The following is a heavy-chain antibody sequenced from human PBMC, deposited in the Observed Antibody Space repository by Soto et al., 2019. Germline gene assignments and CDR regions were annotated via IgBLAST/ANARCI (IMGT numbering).Heavy chain of an antibody. CDR3: AAEVRYFDWLYFQH. CDR2: INPNSGGT. D-gene: IGHD3-9*01. CDR1: GYTFSTSG. V-gene: IGHV1-2*04. Sequence: ASVKVSCKASGYTFSTSGMSWLRQAPGQGLEWMGWINPNSGGTNYAQKFQGWVTMTRDTSISTAYMELSRLRSDDTAVYYCAAEVRYFDWLYFQHWGQGTLVTVSS. J-gene: IGHJ1*01.